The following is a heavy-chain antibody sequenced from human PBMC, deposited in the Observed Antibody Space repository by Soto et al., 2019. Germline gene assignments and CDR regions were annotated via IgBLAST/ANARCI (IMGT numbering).Heavy chain of an antibody. D-gene: IGHD6-13*01. J-gene: IGHJ4*02. CDR1: GGSFSGYY. Sequence: QVQLQQWGAGLLKPSETLSLTCAVYGGSFSGYYWSWIRQPPGKGLEWIGEINHSGSTNYNPSLKRRVTISVDTSKNQFSLKLSSVTAADTAVYYCARGFLSLAAAGRSYFDYWGQGTLVTVSS. CDR2: INHSGST. V-gene: IGHV4-34*01. CDR3: ARGFLSLAAAGRSYFDY.